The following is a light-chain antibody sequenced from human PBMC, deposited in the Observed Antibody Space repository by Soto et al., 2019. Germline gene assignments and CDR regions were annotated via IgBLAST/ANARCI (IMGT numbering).Light chain of an antibody. Sequence: QSALTQPPSASGSRGQSVTISCTGTSSDVGGYNYVSWYQQHPGKAPKLMIYEVSKRPPGVPDRFSGSKSGNTASLTVSGLQPEDEADYYCSSYAGSNNLGVFGGGTKLTVL. CDR1: SSDVGGYNY. CDR2: EVS. V-gene: IGLV2-8*01. J-gene: IGLJ3*02. CDR3: SSYAGSNNLGV.